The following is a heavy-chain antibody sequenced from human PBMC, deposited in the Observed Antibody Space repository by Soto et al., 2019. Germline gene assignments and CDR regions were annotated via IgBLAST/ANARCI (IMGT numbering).Heavy chain of an antibody. D-gene: IGHD3-22*01. CDR1: GGSISSYY. J-gene: IGHJ4*02. Sequence: QVQLQESGPGLVKPSETLSLTCTVSGGSISSYYWSWIRQPPGKGLEWIGYIYNSGTTDYNPSLKSRVTISVDTSKNQLSLKVNSVTAADTAVYYCARAPRLYYFDYWGQGTLVTVSS. CDR3: ARAPRLYYFDY. V-gene: IGHV4-59*01. CDR2: IYNSGTT.